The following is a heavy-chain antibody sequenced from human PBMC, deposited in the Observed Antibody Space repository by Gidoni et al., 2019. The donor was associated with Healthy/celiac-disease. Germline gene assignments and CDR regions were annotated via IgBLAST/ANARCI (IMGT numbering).Heavy chain of an antibody. V-gene: IGHV3-9*01. CDR2: ISWNSGSI. Sequence: EVQLVESGGGLVQPGRSLRLSCAASGFTFDDYAMHWVRQAPGKGLEWVSGISWNSGSIGYADSVKGRFTISRDNAKNSLYLQMNSLRAEDTALYYCAKDLTRLGYYYGMDVWGQGTTVTVSS. CDR1: GFTFDDYA. CDR3: AKDLTRLGYYYGMDV. J-gene: IGHJ6*02. D-gene: IGHD3-3*01.